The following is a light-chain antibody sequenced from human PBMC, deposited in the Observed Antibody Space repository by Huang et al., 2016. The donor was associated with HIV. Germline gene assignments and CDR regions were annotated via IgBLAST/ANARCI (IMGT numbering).Light chain of an antibody. J-gene: IGKJ4*01. CDR1: QNITSF. CDR3: QQRIQWPRLT. Sequence: EIVLTQSPATLSLSPGERATLSCRASQNITSFLAWYRQKPGQAPRLLIFDATNRATGTPARFSGSGSGTDFTLIIHSLEPEDFAVYYCQQRIQWPRLTFGGGTRVEMK. CDR2: DAT. V-gene: IGKV3-11*01.